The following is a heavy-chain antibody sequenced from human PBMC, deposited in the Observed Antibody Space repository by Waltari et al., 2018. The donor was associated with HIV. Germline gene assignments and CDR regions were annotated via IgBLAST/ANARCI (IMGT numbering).Heavy chain of an antibody. J-gene: IGHJ4*02. D-gene: IGHD2-15*01. V-gene: IGHV4-39*07. Sequence: PSLKSRVTISVDTSKNQFSLKLSSVTAADTAVYYCARCLAGPFDYWGQGTLVTVSS. CDR3: ARCLAGPFDY.